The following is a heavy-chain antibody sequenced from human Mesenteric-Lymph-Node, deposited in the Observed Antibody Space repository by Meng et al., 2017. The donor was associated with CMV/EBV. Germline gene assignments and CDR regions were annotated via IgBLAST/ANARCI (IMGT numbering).Heavy chain of an antibody. J-gene: IGHJ4*02. V-gene: IGHV3-53*01. CDR1: ASTFSSRW. CDR2: INSGGRT. D-gene: IGHD2-15*01. Sequence: GESLKISCAASASTFSSRWMSWVRQAPGKGLEWVSFINSGGRTYYADSVKGRFTISRDDSKNTVYLQMNSLRVEDTAVYYCAKDYRVVAAPIDYWGQGTLVTVSS. CDR3: AKDYRVVAAPIDY.